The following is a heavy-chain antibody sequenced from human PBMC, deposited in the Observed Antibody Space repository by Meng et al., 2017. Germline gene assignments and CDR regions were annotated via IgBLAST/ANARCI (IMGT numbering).Heavy chain of an antibody. CDR3: TRHSGYDWGKFDY. V-gene: IGHV1-2*06. CDR1: GYTFTGYY. CDR2: INPNSGGT. Sequence: GQLVQSGGEVKKPGASVKVSCKASGYTFTGYYMHWVRQAPGQGLEWMGRINPNSGGTNYAQKFQGRVTMTRDDSKNTAYLQMNSLKTEDTAVYYCTRHSGYDWGKFDYWGQGTLVTVSS. D-gene: IGHD5-12*01. J-gene: IGHJ4*02.